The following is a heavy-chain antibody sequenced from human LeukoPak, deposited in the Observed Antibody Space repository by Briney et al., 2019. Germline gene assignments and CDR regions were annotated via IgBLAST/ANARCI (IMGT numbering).Heavy chain of an antibody. V-gene: IGHV4-39*07. CDR1: GDSISSSSYY. CDR3: ARSIAAAAYLGY. D-gene: IGHD6-13*01. CDR2: IYYSENT. J-gene: IGHJ4*02. Sequence: SETLSLTCTVSGDSISSSSYYWGWIRQPPGKGLEWIGNIYYSENTYYNPSLKSRVTMSVDTSKNQFSLKLSSVTAADTAVYYCARSIAAAAYLGYWGQGTLVTVSS.